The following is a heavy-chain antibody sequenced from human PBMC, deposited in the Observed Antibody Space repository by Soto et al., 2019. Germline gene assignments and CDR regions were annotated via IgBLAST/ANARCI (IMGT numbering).Heavy chain of an antibody. CDR2: ISSSSSTI. J-gene: IGHJ5*02. CDR1: GFTFSSYS. CDR3: ARHPERIAQIGWFDT. Sequence: EVQLVESGGGLVQPGGSLRLSCAASGFTFSSYSMNWVRQAPGKGLEWVSYISSSSSTIYYADSVKGRFTISRDNAKNSLYLPRNSLGAEDTAVYYCARHPERIAQIGWFDTWGQGTLVTVSS. D-gene: IGHD6-13*01. V-gene: IGHV3-48*01.